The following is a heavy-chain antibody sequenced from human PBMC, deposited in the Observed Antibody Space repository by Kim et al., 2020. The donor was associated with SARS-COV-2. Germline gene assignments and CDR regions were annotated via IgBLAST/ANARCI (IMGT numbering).Heavy chain of an antibody. CDR3: ARDSELRFLEWLSGKERRGNWFDP. V-gene: IGHV1-18*01. D-gene: IGHD3-3*01. CDR1: GYTFTSYG. CDR2: ISAYNGNT. J-gene: IGHJ5*02. Sequence: ASVKVSCKASGYTFTSYGISWVRQAPVQGLEWMGWISAYNGNTNYAQKLQGRVTMTTDTSTSTAYMELRSLRSDDTAVYYCARDSELRFLEWLSGKERRGNWFDPWGQGTLVTVSS.